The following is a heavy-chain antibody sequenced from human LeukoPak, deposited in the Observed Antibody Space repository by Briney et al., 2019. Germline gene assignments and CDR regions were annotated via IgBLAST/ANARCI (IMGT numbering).Heavy chain of an antibody. Sequence: GASVKVSCKASGYTFTGYYMHWVRQAPGQGLEWMGRINPSSGGTNYAQKFQGRVTMTRDTSISTAYMELSRLRSDDTAVYYCAISTVTLRVFDYWGQGTLVTVSS. CDR1: GYTFTGYY. CDR3: AISTVTLRVFDY. D-gene: IGHD4-17*01. J-gene: IGHJ4*02. V-gene: IGHV1-2*06. CDR2: INPSSGGT.